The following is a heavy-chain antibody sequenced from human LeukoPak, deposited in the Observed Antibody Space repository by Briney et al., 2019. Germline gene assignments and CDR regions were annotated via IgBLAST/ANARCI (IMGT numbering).Heavy chain of an antibody. D-gene: IGHD6-6*01. CDR2: INHSGST. Sequence: SETLSLTCTVSGGSISSSSYYWSWIRQPPGKGLEWIGEINHSGSTNYNPSLKSRVTISVDTSKNQFSLKLSSVTAADTAVYYCARVRQLVLQANYYYYYYMDVWGKGTTVTVSS. J-gene: IGHJ6*03. CDR1: GGSISSSSYY. CDR3: ARVRQLVLQANYYYYYYMDV. V-gene: IGHV4-39*07.